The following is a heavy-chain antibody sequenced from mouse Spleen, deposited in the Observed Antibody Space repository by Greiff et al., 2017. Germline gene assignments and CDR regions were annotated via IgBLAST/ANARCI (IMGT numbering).Heavy chain of an antibody. Sequence: VQLQQPGAELVRPGTSVKLSCKASGYTFTSYWMHWVKQRPGQGLEWIGVIDPSDSYTNYNQKFKGKATLTVDTSSSTAYMQLSSLTSEDSAVYYCARINSNYVDYFDYWGQGTTLTVSS. J-gene: IGHJ2*01. CDR3: ARINSNYVDYFDY. V-gene: IGHV1-59*01. CDR2: IDPSDSYT. CDR1: GYTFTSYW. D-gene: IGHD2-5*01.